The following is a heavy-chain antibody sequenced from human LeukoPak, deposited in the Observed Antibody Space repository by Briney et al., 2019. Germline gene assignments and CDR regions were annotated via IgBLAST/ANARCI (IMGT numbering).Heavy chain of an antibody. CDR3: ARGVVVAATPDY. V-gene: IGHV3-30*04. CDR2: ISYDGSNK. CDR1: GFTFSSYA. Sequence: GGSLRLSCAASGFTFSSYAMHWVRQAPGKGLEPVAVISYDGSNKYYADSVKGRFTISRDNSKNTLYLQMNSLRAEDTAVYYCARGVVVAATPDYWGQGTLVTVSS. J-gene: IGHJ4*02. D-gene: IGHD2-15*01.